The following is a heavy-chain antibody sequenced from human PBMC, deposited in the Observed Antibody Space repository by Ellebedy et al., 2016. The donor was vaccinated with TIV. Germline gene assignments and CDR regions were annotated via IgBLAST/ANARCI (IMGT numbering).Heavy chain of an antibody. V-gene: IGHV3-11*01. D-gene: IGHD5-12*01. CDR1: GFTFTDYY. CDR2: INNGGSTI. Sequence: GESLKISXAASGFTFTDYYMSWIRQAPGKGLEWVSYINNGGSTIYYADSVKGRFTISRDNAKNSLYLQMNSLRAEDTAVYYCASLGGYGFVFYWGQGTLVTVSS. CDR3: ASLGGYGFVFY. J-gene: IGHJ4*02.